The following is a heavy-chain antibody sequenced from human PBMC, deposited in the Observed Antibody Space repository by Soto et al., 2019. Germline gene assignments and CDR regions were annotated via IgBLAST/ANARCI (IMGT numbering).Heavy chain of an antibody. CDR3: ARDTMYYDILTGYPSTTNWFDP. V-gene: IGHV3-30*01. D-gene: IGHD3-9*01. Sequence: PGGSLRLSCAASGFTFRSYAMDWVRQAPGKGLEWVAVISYDGTNKYYADSVKGRFTISRDNSKNTLSLQMNSLRAEDTAVYYCARDTMYYDILTGYPSTTNWFDPWGQGTLVTVSS. CDR1: GFTFRSYA. CDR2: ISYDGTNK. J-gene: IGHJ5*02.